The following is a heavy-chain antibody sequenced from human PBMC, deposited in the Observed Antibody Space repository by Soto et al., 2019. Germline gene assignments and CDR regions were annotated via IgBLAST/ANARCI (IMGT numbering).Heavy chain of an antibody. CDR3: ARLNYYDSSGFDY. Sequence: SETLSLTCTVSGGSISSSSYYWGWIRQPPGKGLEWFGSIYYSGSTYYNPSLKSRVTISVDTSKNQFSLKLSSVTAADTAVYYCARLNYYDSSGFDYWGQGTLVTVSS. CDR2: IYYSGST. V-gene: IGHV4-39*01. D-gene: IGHD3-22*01. CDR1: GGSISSSSYY. J-gene: IGHJ4*02.